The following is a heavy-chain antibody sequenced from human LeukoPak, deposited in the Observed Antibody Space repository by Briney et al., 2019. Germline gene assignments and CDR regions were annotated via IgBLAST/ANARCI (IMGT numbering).Heavy chain of an antibody. CDR1: GFTVSNNY. D-gene: IGHD6-6*01. V-gene: IGHV3-53*01. J-gene: IGHJ4*02. CDR2: IYSGGST. CDR3: ASLSLGHY. Sequence: GGSLGLSCAASGFTVSNNYMSWVRQAPGKGLEWVSVIYSGGSTYYADSVKGRFTISRDTSKNTLSLQMNSLRAEDTAVYYCASLSLGHYWGQGTLVTVSS.